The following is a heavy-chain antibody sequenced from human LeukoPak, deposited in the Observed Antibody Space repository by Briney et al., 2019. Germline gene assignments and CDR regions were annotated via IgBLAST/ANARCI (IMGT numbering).Heavy chain of an antibody. J-gene: IGHJ4*02. Sequence: SETLSLTCTVSGGSISSGGYYWSWIRQHPGKGLEWIGYIYYSGSTYYNPSLKSRVTISVDTSKNQFSLKLSSVTAADTAVYYCARGRGYSGCDYGVDYWGQGTLVTVSS. CDR1: GGSISSGGYY. CDR2: IYYSGST. V-gene: IGHV4-31*03. D-gene: IGHD5-12*01. CDR3: ARGRGYSGCDYGVDY.